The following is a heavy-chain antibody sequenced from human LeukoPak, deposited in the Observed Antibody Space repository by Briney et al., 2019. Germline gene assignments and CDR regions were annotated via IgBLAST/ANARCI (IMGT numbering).Heavy chain of an antibody. V-gene: IGHV1-2*02. CDR3: AREDRSSSRRLYDY. D-gene: IGHD6-6*01. J-gene: IGHJ4*02. Sequence: GASVKVSCKASGYTFIGYYIHWVRQAPGQGLEWMARINPNNEATKYAQKFQGRVTMTRDTSINTAYMQLSRLTSDDTAVYYCAREDRSSSRRLYDYWGLGTLVTVSS. CDR1: GYTFIGYY. CDR2: INPNNEAT.